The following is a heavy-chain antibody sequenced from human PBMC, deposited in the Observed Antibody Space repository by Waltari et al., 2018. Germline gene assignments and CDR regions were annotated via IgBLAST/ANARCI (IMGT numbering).Heavy chain of an antibody. CDR1: GITVSNSY. D-gene: IGHD5-12*01. V-gene: IGHV3-66*01. CDR3: ARDGYIGRAGY. CDR2: IYSDGNT. J-gene: IGHJ4*02. Sequence: EVQLVESGGGLVQPGGSLRLTCAASGITVSNSYMRWVRPAPGMGLEWVSVIYSDGNTYYADSVKGRFTISRDSSKNTLFLQMNSLRVEDTAVYYCARDGYIGRAGYWGQGALVTVSS.